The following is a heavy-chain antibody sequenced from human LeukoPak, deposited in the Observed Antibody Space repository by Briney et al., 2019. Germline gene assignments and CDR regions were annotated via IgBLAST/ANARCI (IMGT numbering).Heavy chain of an antibody. Sequence: SVKVSCKASGGTFSSYTISWVRQAPGQGLEWMGRIIPILGIANYAQKFQGRVTITADKSTSTAYMELSSLRSEDTAVYYCARSNPFVVVVPAAAGLYAFDIWGQGTMVTVSS. CDR3: ARSNPFVVVVPAAAGLYAFDI. V-gene: IGHV1-69*02. CDR1: GGTFSSYT. J-gene: IGHJ3*02. CDR2: IIPILGIA. D-gene: IGHD2-2*01.